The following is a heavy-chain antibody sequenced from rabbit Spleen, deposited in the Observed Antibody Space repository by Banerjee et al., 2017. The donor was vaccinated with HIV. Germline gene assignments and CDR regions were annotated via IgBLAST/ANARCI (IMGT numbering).Heavy chain of an antibody. Sequence: QEQLEESGGGLVKPEGSLTITCTASGFSFTNKDVMCWVRQAPGKGLEWIACINAVTGKGVYARWAKGRFTISKTSSTTVTLQMTSLTVADTATYFCARLHGGYDDDDYGRYYFNLWGPGTLVTVS. V-gene: IGHV1S45*01. CDR2: INAVTGKG. CDR1: GFSFTNKDV. CDR3: ARLHGGYDDDDYGRYYFNL. J-gene: IGHJ4*01. D-gene: IGHD2-1*01.